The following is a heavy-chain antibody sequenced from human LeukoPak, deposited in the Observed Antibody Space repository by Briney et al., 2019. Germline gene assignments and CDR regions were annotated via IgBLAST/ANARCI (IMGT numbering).Heavy chain of an antibody. CDR2: IYTGDTT. D-gene: IGHD6-19*01. Sequence: GGSLRLSCAASGFTFSSYAMSWVRQAPGKGLEWVSVIYTGDTTYYADSVKGRFTISRDNSKNTLYLQMDGLRVEDTAVYYCARVGAVAAVDYWGQGTLVTVSS. CDR3: ARVGAVAAVDY. J-gene: IGHJ4*02. CDR1: GFTFSSYA. V-gene: IGHV3-66*01.